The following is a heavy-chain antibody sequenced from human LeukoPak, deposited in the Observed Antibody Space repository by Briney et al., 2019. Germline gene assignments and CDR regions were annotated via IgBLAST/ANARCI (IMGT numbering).Heavy chain of an antibody. D-gene: IGHD2-15*01. J-gene: IGHJ3*02. CDR3: ASSDCSGGSCYKGAFDI. V-gene: IGHV1-2*02. Sequence: GASVKVSCKASGYTFTGYYMHWVRQAPGQGLEWMGWINPNSGGTNYAQKFQGRVTMTRDTSISTAYMGLSRLRSDDTAVYYCASSDCSGGSCYKGAFDIWGQGTMVTVSS. CDR2: INPNSGGT. CDR1: GYTFTGYY.